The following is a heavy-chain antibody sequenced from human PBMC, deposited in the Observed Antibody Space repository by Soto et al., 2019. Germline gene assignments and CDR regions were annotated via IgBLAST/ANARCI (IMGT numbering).Heavy chain of an antibody. D-gene: IGHD3-22*01. J-gene: IGHJ4*02. V-gene: IGHV4-4*02. CDR3: ARSSYFHQYVDY. Sequence: QVLLQESGPGLVKPSGTLSLTCAVSGASISSDDWWSWVRQPPGKGLEWIGEIYHTGNTNYSPSLKSRVTISVDNSNNQFSLRLSSVTAADTAVYYCARSSYFHQYVDYWGQGTLVTVSS. CDR2: IYHTGNT. CDR1: GASISSDDW.